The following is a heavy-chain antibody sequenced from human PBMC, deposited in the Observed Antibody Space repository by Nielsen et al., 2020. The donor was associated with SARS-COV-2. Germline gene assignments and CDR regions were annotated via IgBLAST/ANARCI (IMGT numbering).Heavy chain of an antibody. J-gene: IGHJ3*02. Sequence: GESLKISCAASGFTFSSYSMNWVRQAPGKGLEWVSSISSSSSYIYYADSVKGRFTISRDNSKNSLYLQMNSLRTEDTALYYCAKVPSKHDAFDIWGQGTMVTVSS. CDR1: GFTFSSYS. V-gene: IGHV3-21*04. CDR3: AKVPSKHDAFDI. CDR2: ISSSSSYI. D-gene: IGHD2/OR15-2a*01.